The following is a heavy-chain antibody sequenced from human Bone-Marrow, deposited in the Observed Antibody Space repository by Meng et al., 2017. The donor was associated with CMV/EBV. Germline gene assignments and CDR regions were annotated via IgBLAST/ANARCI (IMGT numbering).Heavy chain of an antibody. CDR2: ISGSGGST. V-gene: IGHV3-23*01. Sequence: GESLKISCAASGFTFDDYAMHWVRQAPGKGLEWVSAISGSGGSTYYADSVKGRFTISRDNSKNTLYLQMNSLRAEDTAVYYCAKGEGDFWSGYYFDYWGQGTLVAGAS. D-gene: IGHD3-3*01. J-gene: IGHJ4*02. CDR3: AKGEGDFWSGYYFDY. CDR1: GFTFDDYA.